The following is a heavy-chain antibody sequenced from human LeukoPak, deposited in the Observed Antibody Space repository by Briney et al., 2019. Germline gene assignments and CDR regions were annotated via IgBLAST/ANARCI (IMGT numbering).Heavy chain of an antibody. CDR1: GFSFDDLG. CDR3: ARAVCPTIKFCDSSYFMDV. J-gene: IGHJ6*03. Sequence: PGGSLRLSCAASGFSFDDLGMTWVRQVPGKGLEWVASINWNGASPGYADSVRGRFTISRDNAKNSLYLQMNSLRAEDTALYYCARAVCPTIKFCDSSYFMDVWGKGTTVNVS. V-gene: IGHV3-20*04. D-gene: IGHD6-6*01. CDR2: INWNGASP.